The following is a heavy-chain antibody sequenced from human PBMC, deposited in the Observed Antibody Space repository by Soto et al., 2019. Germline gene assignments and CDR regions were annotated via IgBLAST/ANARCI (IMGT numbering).Heavy chain of an antibody. CDR3: ARLYYDFWSGYYENHGMDV. V-gene: IGHV5-51*01. Sequence: PGESLKISCKGSGYSFTSYWIGWVRQMPGKGLEWMGIIYPGDSDTRYSPSFQGQVTISADKSISTAYLQWSSLKASDTAMYYCARLYYDFWSGYYENHGMDVWGQRTTVTVSS. CDR2: IYPGDSDT. CDR1: GYSFTSYW. J-gene: IGHJ6*02. D-gene: IGHD3-3*01.